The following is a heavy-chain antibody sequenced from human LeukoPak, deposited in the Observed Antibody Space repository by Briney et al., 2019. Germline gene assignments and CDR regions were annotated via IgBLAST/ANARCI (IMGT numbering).Heavy chain of an antibody. CDR1: GGSISSYY. D-gene: IGHD5-12*01. Sequence: PSETLSLTCTVSGGSISSYYWSWIRQPAGKGLEWIGRIYTSGSTNYNPSLKSRVTMSVDTSKNQFSLKLSSVTAADTAVYYCARDLAGPRGYSGYETEYYFDYWGQGTLVTVSS. CDR2: IYTSGST. V-gene: IGHV4-4*07. CDR3: ARDLAGPRGYSGYETEYYFDY. J-gene: IGHJ4*02.